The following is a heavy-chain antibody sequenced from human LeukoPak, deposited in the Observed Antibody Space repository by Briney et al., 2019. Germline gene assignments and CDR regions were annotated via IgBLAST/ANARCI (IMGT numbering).Heavy chain of an antibody. CDR2: INHSGST. D-gene: IGHD3-22*01. V-gene: IGHV4-34*01. Sequence: PSETLSLTCAVYGGSFSGYYWSWIRQPPGKGLEWIGEINHSGSTNYNPSLKSRVTISVDTSKNQFSLKLSSVTAADTAVYYCARAGSGYYWVYWGQGTLVTVSS. CDR1: GGSFSGYY. J-gene: IGHJ4*02. CDR3: ARAGSGYYWVY.